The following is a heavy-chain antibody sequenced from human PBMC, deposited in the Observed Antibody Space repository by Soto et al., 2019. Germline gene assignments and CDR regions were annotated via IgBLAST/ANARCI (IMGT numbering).Heavy chain of an antibody. CDR1: GVTFGGSD. CDR3: ARERGGGYSGYDRRTGNDY. J-gene: IGHJ4*02. CDR2: INHSGST. V-gene: IGHV4-34*01. D-gene: IGHD5-12*01. Sequence: SGTLALTCAVYGVTFGGSDGSGIPQPPGKGLEWIGEINHSGSTTYNPSLKSRVTISVDTSKNQFSLKLSSVTAADTAVYYCARERGGGYSGYDRRTGNDYWGQGTLVTVSS.